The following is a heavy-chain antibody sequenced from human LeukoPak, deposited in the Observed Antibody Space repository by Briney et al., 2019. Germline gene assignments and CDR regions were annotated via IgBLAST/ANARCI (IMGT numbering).Heavy chain of an antibody. CDR2: MNPNSGNT. CDR3: AKCGLGSGYYYPFSYYYYYMDV. Sequence: ASVKVSCKASGYAFTSYYMHWVRQATGQGLEWMGWMNPNSGNTGYAQKFQGRVTMTRNTSISTAYMELSSLRSEGTAVYYCAKCGLGSGYYYPFSYYYYYMDVWGKGTTVTISS. D-gene: IGHD3-22*01. J-gene: IGHJ6*03. CDR1: GYAFTSYY. V-gene: IGHV1-8*02.